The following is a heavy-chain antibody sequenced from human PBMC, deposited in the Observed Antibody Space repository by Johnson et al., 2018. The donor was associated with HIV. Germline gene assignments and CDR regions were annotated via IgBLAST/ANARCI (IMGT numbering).Heavy chain of an antibody. D-gene: IGHD2-21*02. V-gene: IGHV3-13*01. CDR3: ARDPGNLHCGGDCYPEDAFDI. CDR2: IGTAGDT. CDR1: GFTFSSYD. J-gene: IGHJ3*02. Sequence: VQLVESGGGLAQPGESLRLSCAASGFTFSSYDMHWVRHVTGKGLDWISAIGTAGDTLYSGSVKGRFSISRDNAKNSLYLQMNSLRAEDTAVYYCARDPGNLHCGGDCYPEDAFDIWGQGTMVTVSS.